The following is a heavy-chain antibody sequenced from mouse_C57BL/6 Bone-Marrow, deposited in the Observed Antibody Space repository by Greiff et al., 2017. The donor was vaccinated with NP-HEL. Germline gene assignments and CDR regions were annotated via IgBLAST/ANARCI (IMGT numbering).Heavy chain of an antibody. J-gene: IGHJ4*01. V-gene: IGHV1-4*01. CDR1: GYTFTSYT. CDR3: ARRPGDAMDY. Sequence: QVQLQQSWAELARPGASVKMSCKASGYTFTSYTMHWVKQRPGQGLEWIGYINPSSGYTKYNQKFKDKATLTADKSSSTAYMQLSSLTSEDSAVYYCARRPGDAMDYWGQGTSVTVSS. CDR2: INPSSGYT.